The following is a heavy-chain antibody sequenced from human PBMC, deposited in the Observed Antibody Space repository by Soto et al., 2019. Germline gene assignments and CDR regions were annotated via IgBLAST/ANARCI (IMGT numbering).Heavy chain of an antibody. V-gene: IGHV4-61*01. CDR3: ARLVYYDFSGYYDY. CDR1: GASVSSGSYY. J-gene: IGHJ4*02. CDR2: IYYDEST. Sequence: PSETLSLTCTVSGASVSSGSYYWTWIRQPPGKGLEWIGYIYYDESTNYNPSLKSRVTMSIDTSKNQFSLKLSSVTAADTAVYYCARLVYYDFSGYYDYWGQGTLVTVS. D-gene: IGHD3-22*01.